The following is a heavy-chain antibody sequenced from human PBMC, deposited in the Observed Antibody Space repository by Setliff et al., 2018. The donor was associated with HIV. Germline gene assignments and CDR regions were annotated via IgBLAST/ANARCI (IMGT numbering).Heavy chain of an antibody. D-gene: IGHD5-12*01. CDR2: FDPEDGET. CDR3: ARDVGRDGYCFDH. CDR1: GYTLTELS. V-gene: IGHV1-24*01. Sequence: ASVKVSCKVSGYTLTELSMHWVRQAPGKGLEWMGGFDPEDGETIYAQKFQGRVTMTTDRSTSTAYMELRSLRSDDTAVYYCARDVGRDGYCFDHWGQGTLVTVSS. J-gene: IGHJ4*02.